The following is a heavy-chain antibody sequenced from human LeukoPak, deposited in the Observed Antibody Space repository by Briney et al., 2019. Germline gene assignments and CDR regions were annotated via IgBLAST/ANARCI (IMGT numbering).Heavy chain of an antibody. CDR1: GGSISSSSYY. D-gene: IGHD3-3*01. CDR3: ARGWGLDDFWSGYYRLDY. V-gene: IGHV4-39*07. CDR2: IYYSGST. Sequence: SETLSLTCTVSGGSISSSSYYWGWIRQPPGKGLEWIGSIYYSGSTYYNPSLKSRVTISVDRSKNQFSLKLSSVTAADTAVYYCARGWGLDDFWSGYYRLDYWGQGTLVTVSS. J-gene: IGHJ4*02.